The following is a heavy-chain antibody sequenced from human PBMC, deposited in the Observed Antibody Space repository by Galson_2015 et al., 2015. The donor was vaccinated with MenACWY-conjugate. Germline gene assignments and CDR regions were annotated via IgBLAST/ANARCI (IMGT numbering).Heavy chain of an antibody. Sequence: SLRLSCAASGFPVSSYCMNWVRQAPGKGLEWVSYIGNVPTTIYYAASVKGRFITCRDNDNNSLLLQMNSRKAEDTVVYYCARDGSGCVIDYWGQGTLVTVSS. J-gene: IGHJ4*02. CDR2: IGNVPTTI. CDR1: GFPVSSYC. D-gene: IGHD2-8*02. V-gene: IGHV3-48*04. CDR3: ARDGSGCVIDY.